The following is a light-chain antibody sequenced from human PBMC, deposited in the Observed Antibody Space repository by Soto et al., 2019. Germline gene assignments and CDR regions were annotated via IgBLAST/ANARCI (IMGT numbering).Light chain of an antibody. J-gene: IGLJ3*02. CDR2: DVS. CDR3: SSYTARSTWV. V-gene: IGLV2-14*01. CDR1: SSDVGGYNY. Sequence: QSALTQPASVSGSPGQSITISCTGTSSDVGGYNYVSWYQQHPGTSPKLMIYDVSNRPSGVSNRFSGSKSGNTASLIISGLQAEDEGDYYCSSYTARSTWVFGGATNFTVL.